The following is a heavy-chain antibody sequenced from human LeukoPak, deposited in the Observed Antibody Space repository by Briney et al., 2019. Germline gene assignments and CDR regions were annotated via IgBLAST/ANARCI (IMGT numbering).Heavy chain of an antibody. J-gene: IGHJ4*02. CDR1: GGTFSSYA. D-gene: IGHD3-10*01. Sequence: SVKVSCKASGGTFSSYAISWVRQAPGQGLEWMGGIIPIFGTANYAQKFQGRVTMTRNTSITTVYMELSNLRSEDTAVYYCAREGVRWALSYGSGSLDFWGQGTPVIVSS. CDR2: IIPIFGTA. CDR3: AREGVRWALSYGSGSLDF. V-gene: IGHV1-69*05.